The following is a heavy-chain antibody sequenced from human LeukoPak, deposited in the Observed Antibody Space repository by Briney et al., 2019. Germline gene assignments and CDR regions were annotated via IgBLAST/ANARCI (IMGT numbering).Heavy chain of an antibody. CDR1: GGSFSGYY. Sequence: SETLSLTCAVYGGSFSGYYWSWIRQPPGKGLEWLGEINHSGSTNYNPSLKSRVTISVDTSKNQFSLKLSSVTAAGTAVYYCASSKVIAARPFDYWGQGTLVTVSS. CDR2: INHSGST. J-gene: IGHJ4*02. CDR3: ASSKVIAARPFDY. D-gene: IGHD6-6*01. V-gene: IGHV4-34*01.